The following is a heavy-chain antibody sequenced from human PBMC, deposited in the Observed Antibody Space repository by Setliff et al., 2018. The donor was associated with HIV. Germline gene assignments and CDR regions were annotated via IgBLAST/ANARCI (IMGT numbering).Heavy chain of an antibody. CDR2: IHTSGNA. J-gene: IGHJ4*02. CDR1: GGSISSGTYF. D-gene: IGHD6-19*01. CDR3: ARSLLPSITVAGTIGY. Sequence: KTSETLSLTCTVSGGSISSGTYFWSWIRQPAGKGLEWIGHIHTSGNANYNPSLNSRVTISVDTSKNHFSLKLSSVTAADTAVYYCARSLLPSITVAGTIGYWGQGSLVTVS. V-gene: IGHV4-61*09.